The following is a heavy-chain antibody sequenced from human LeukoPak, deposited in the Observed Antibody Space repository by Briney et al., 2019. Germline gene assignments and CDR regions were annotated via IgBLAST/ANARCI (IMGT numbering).Heavy chain of an antibody. V-gene: IGHV1-69*13. CDR1: GYTFTSYG. Sequence: SVKVSCKASGYTFTSYGISWVRQAPGQGLEWMGGIIPIFGTANYAQKFQGRVTITADESTSTAYMELSSLRSEDTAVYYCARVRDGVGATADAFDIWGQGTMVTVSS. J-gene: IGHJ3*02. CDR2: IIPIFGTA. D-gene: IGHD1-26*01. CDR3: ARVRDGVGATADAFDI.